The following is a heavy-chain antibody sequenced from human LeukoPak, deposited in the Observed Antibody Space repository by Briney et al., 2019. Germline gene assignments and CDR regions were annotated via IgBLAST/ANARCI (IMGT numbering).Heavy chain of an antibody. CDR3: ARDRVAATDAFDI. D-gene: IGHD2-15*01. CDR1: GGTFSSYA. J-gene: IGHJ3*02. CDR2: IIPIFGTA. V-gene: IGHV1-69*05. Sequence: SVKASCKASGGTFSSYAISWVRQAPGQGLEWMGRIIPIFGTANYAQKLQGRVTITTDESTSTAYMELSSLRSEDTAVYYCARDRVAATDAFDIWGQGTMVTVSS.